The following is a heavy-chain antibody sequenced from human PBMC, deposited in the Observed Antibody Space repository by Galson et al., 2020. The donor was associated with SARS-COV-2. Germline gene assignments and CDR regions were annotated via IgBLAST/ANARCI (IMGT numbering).Heavy chain of an antibody. V-gene: IGHV3-33*01. CDR2: IWYDGSNK. Sequence: GESLKISCAASGITFSSYGMHWVRQAPGKGLEWVAVIWYDGSNKYYADSVKGRFTISRDNSKNTLYLQMNSLRAEDTAVYYCAGEAVWDGAGTPVGDVWGQGTTVTVSS. CDR1: GITFSSYG. D-gene: IGHD3-10*01. J-gene: IGHJ6*02. CDR3: AGEAVWDGAGTPVGDV.